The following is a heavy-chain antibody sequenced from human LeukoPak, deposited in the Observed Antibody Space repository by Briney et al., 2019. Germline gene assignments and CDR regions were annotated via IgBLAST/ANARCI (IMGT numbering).Heavy chain of an antibody. CDR1: GYTFTSYG. Sequence: GASVKVSCKASGYTFTSYGISWVRQAPGQGLEWMGWISAYNGNTNYAQKLHGRVTMTTDTSTSTAYMELRSLRSDDTAVYYCARVPYDGNSGFPQNHYFDYWGQGTLVTVSS. J-gene: IGHJ4*02. CDR3: ARVPYDGNSGFPQNHYFDY. V-gene: IGHV1-18*01. CDR2: ISAYNGNT. D-gene: IGHD4-23*01.